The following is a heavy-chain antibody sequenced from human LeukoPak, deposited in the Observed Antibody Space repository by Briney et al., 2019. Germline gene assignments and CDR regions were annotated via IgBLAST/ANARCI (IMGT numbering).Heavy chain of an antibody. CDR2: IYYSGST. D-gene: IGHD1-26*01. J-gene: IGHJ3*02. Sequence: SETLSLTCTVSGGSISSYYWSWIRQPPGKGLEWIGYIYYSGSTNYNPSLKSRVTISVDTSKNQFSLKLSSVTAADTAVYYCARVLVGATPLFDIWGQGTMVTVSS. CDR1: GGSISSYY. CDR3: ARVLVGATPLFDI. V-gene: IGHV4-59*01.